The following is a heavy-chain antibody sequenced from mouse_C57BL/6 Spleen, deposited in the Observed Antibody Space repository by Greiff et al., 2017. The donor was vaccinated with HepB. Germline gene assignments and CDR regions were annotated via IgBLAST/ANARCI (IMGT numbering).Heavy chain of an antibody. D-gene: IGHD1-1*01. V-gene: IGHV14-1*01. J-gene: IGHJ2*01. Sequence: VQLQQSGAELVRPGASVKLSCTASGFNIKDYYMHWVKQRPEQGLEWIGRIDPDDGDTEYAPQFQGKATMTADTSSNTAYLQLSSLTSEDTAVYYCTTGIPVVALDYWGQGTTLTVSS. CDR1: GFNIKDYY. CDR3: TTGIPVVALDY. CDR2: IDPDDGDT.